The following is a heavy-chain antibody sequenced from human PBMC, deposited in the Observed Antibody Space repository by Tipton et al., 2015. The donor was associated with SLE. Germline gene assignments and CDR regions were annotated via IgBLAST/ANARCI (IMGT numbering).Heavy chain of an antibody. Sequence: TLSLTCAVYGGSFSGYYWSWIRQPPGKGLEWIGEINHSGSTNYNPSLKSRVTISVDTSKNQFSLKLSSVTAADTAVYYRARGRWDSSSWARLWYFDLWGRGTLVTVSS. J-gene: IGHJ2*01. V-gene: IGHV4-34*01. CDR1: GGSFSGYY. D-gene: IGHD6-13*01. CDR2: INHSGST. CDR3: ARGRWDSSSWARLWYFDL.